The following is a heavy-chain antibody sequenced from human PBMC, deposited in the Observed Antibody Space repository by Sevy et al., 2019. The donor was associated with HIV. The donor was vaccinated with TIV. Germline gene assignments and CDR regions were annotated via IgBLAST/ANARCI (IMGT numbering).Heavy chain of an antibody. D-gene: IGHD6-13*01. J-gene: IGHJ4*02. CDR2: ISSSSSYK. CDR1: GFTFSSYS. V-gene: IGHV3-21*01. Sequence: GGSLRLSCAASGFTFSSYSMNWVRQAPGKGLEWVSSISSSSSYKYYADSVKGRFTISRDNAKNSLYLQMNSLRAEDTAVYYCARVAAAAGYWGQGTLVTVSS. CDR3: ARVAAAAGY.